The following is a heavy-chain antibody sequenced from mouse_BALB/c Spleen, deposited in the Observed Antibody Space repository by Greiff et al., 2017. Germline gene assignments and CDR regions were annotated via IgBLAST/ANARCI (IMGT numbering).Heavy chain of an antibody. CDR2: IYAGTGGN. D-gene: IGHD2-14*01. CDR1: GFSFSRCY. J-gene: IGHJ4*01. CDR3: ERHSYRYYAMDD. Sequence: QVQLQQSGAVLVKPGASVKLSCKSSGFSFSRCYISWLKQKPGQSLEWIAWIYAGTGGNSYNQKFTGKAQLTVDTSSSTAYMQFSRLTTEDSAIYYCERHSYRYYAMDDGGQGTAGTVAA. V-gene: IGHV1-55*01.